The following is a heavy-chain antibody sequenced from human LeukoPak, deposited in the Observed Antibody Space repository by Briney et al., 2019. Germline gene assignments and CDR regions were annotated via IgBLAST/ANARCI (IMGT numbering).Heavy chain of an antibody. CDR1: GFNFSKYK. V-gene: IGHV3-48*03. CDR3: AREGRWELDY. J-gene: IGHJ4*02. Sequence: PGGSLRLSCAASGFNFSKYKMIWVRQAPGKGLECISYISSSGGTIYNADSVKGRFTISRDNAKNSLYLQMNSLRAEDTAVYYCAREGRWELDYWGQGTLVTVSS. D-gene: IGHD4-23*01. CDR2: ISSSGGTI.